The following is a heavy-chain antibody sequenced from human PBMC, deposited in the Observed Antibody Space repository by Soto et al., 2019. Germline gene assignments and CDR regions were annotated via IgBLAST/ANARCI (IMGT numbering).Heavy chain of an antibody. CDR1: GFTFSSCG. V-gene: IGHV3-30*18. CDR2: ISNDGSNK. J-gene: IGHJ4*02. CDR3: AKEWVYDSSGWSFYY. Sequence: GGSLRLSCAASGFTFSSCGMHWVRQAPGKGLEWVAVISNDGSNKYYADSVKGRFTISRDNSKNTLYLQMNSLRAEDTAVYYCAKEWVYDSSGWSFYYRGQGTLVTVSS. D-gene: IGHD3-22*01.